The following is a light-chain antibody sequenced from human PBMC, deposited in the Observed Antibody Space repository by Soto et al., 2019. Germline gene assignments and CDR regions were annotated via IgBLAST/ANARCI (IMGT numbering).Light chain of an antibody. CDR1: SSDVGIYDY. CDR2: DVV. Sequence: QSALTQPASVSGSPRQSITISCTGTSSDVGIYDYVSWYQQHPGKAPKLMIYDVVNRPSGISNRFSGSKSGNTASLTISGLQAEDDADYYCSSYTISSIYGVFGGGTQLTVL. J-gene: IGLJ3*02. CDR3: SSYTISSIYGV. V-gene: IGLV2-14*03.